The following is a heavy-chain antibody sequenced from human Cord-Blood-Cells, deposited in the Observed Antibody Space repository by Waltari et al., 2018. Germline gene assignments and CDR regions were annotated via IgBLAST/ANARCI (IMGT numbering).Heavy chain of an antibody. CDR3: ARDTHYYDSSGYYYFDY. J-gene: IGHJ4*02. V-gene: IGHV1-69*09. CDR2: IIPILGIA. Sequence: QVQLVQSGAEVKKPGSSVKVSCKASGGTFSSYAISWVRQAPGQGLEWMGRIIPILGIANYAQKFQGRVTITADKSTSTAYMELSSLRSEDTAVYYCARDTHYYDSSGYYYFDYWGQGTLVTVSS. CDR1: GGTFSSYA. D-gene: IGHD3-22*01.